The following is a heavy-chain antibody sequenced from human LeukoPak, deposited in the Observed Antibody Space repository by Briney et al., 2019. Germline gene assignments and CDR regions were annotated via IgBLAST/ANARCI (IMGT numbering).Heavy chain of an antibody. CDR1: GFTFSGSA. Sequence: GGSLRLSCAASGFTFSGSAMHWVRQASGKGLEWVGRIRSKANSYATAYAASVKGRFTISRDNSKNTLFLQMNSLRAEDTAVYYCAKDIHWEVLSGFDYWGQGTLVTVSS. CDR2: IRSKANSYAT. CDR3: AKDIHWEVLSGFDY. V-gene: IGHV3-73*01. J-gene: IGHJ4*02. D-gene: IGHD2/OR15-2a*01.